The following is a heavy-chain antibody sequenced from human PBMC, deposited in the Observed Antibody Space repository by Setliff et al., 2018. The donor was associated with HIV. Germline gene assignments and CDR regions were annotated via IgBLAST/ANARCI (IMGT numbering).Heavy chain of an antibody. V-gene: IGHV3-7*03. CDR2: IKQDGSEK. CDR3: ARAYEIADHYDY. D-gene: IGHD6-13*01. CDR1: GFTFSSYW. Sequence: PGGSLRLSCTASGFTFSSYWMNWVRQAPGKGLEWVANIKQDGSEKHYVDSVMGRLTISRDNAKGSLYLQMNSLRADDTAVYYCARAYEIADHYDYWGQGTLVTVSS. J-gene: IGHJ4*02.